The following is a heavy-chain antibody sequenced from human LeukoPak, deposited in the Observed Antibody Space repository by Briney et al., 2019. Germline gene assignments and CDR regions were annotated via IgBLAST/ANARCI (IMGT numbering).Heavy chain of an antibody. D-gene: IGHD4-23*01. J-gene: IGHJ4*02. CDR3: AKDQPGHGGNSGYYFDY. CDR1: RFTFSSYG. V-gene: IGHV3-30*02. Sequence: GGSLRLSCAASRFTFSSYGMHWVRQAPGKGLEWVAFIRYDGSNKYYADSVKGRFTISRDNSKNTLYLQMNSLRAEDTAVYYCAKDQPGHGGNSGYYFDYWGQGTLVTVSS. CDR2: IRYDGSNK.